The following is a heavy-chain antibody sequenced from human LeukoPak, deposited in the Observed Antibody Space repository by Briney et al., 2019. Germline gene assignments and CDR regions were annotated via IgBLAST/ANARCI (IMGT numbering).Heavy chain of an antibody. D-gene: IGHD3-3*01. CDR1: GFTFSSYG. Sequence: GGSLRLSCAASGFTFSSYGMHWVRQAPGKGLEWVAVISYDGSNKYYADSVKGRFTISRDNSKNTLYLQMNSLRAEDTAVYYCAKAVYDFWSGYYTGDRDYFDYWGQGTLVTVSS. CDR3: AKAVYDFWSGYYTGDRDYFDY. V-gene: IGHV3-30*18. J-gene: IGHJ4*02. CDR2: ISYDGSNK.